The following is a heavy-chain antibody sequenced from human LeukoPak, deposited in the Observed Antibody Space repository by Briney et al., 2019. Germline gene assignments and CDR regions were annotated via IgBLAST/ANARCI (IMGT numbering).Heavy chain of an antibody. Sequence: SQTLSLTCAISGDSVSSNNATWNWIRQSPSRGLEWLGRTYYRSKWYNEYAPSVKGRIAFNADISKNQFSLQLTSVTPEDTAEYYCARALSRYFDYWGQGTLVAVSS. CDR2: TYYRSKWYN. CDR3: ARALSRYFDY. V-gene: IGHV6-1*01. CDR1: GDSVSSNNAT. D-gene: IGHD5/OR15-5a*01. J-gene: IGHJ4*02.